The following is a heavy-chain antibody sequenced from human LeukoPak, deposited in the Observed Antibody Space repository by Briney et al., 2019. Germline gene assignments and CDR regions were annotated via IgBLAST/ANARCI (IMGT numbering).Heavy chain of an antibody. Sequence: ASVKVSCKASGGTFSSYAIRWVRQAPGHGIEWMGGINPIFGTANYAQKFQGRVTITADESTSTAYMELSSLRSEDTAVYYCATYCGGDCYSMGGWFDPWGQGTLVTVSS. CDR1: GGTFSSYA. D-gene: IGHD2-21*02. CDR2: INPIFGTA. CDR3: ATYCGGDCYSMGGWFDP. V-gene: IGHV1-69*01. J-gene: IGHJ5*02.